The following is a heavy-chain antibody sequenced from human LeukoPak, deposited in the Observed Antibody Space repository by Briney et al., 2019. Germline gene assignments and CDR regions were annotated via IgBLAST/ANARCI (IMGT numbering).Heavy chain of an antibody. D-gene: IGHD2/OR15-2a*01. J-gene: IGHJ3*02. V-gene: IGHV4-59*01. CDR3: ARSPFNRDEMAFDI. CDR2: IYYSGST. Sequence: SQTLSLTCTVSGGSISSYYWSWIRQPPGKGLEWIGYIYYSGSTNYNPSLKSRVTISVDTSKNQFSLKLSSVTAADTAVYYCARSPFNRDEMAFDIWGQGTMVTVSS. CDR1: GGSISSYY.